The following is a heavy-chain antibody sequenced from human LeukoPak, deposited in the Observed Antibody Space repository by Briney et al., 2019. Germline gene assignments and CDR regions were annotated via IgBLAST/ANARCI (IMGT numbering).Heavy chain of an antibody. Sequence: GASVKVSCKASGYTFSGNFMHWVRQAPGQGLEWMGWINPNNGDTNYAQKFQGRVTVTRDTSISTAYMELSSLRSDDTAVYYCARTRGSHISMAYLDYWGRGTLVTVSS. V-gene: IGHV1-2*02. D-gene: IGHD2/OR15-2a*01. CDR3: ARTRGSHISMAYLDY. J-gene: IGHJ4*02. CDR2: INPNNGDT. CDR1: GYTFSGNF.